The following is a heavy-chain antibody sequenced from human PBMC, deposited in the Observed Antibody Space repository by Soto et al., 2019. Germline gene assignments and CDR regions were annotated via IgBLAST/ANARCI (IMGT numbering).Heavy chain of an antibody. CDR3: AKDGGFIVLMVYAYTYGMDV. CDR2: ISGSGGST. J-gene: IGHJ6*02. D-gene: IGHD2-8*01. Sequence: GGSLRLSCAASGFTFSSYAMSWVRQAPGKGLEWVSAISGSGGSTYYADSVKGRFTIARDNSKNTLYLQMNSLRAEDTAVYYCAKDGGFIVLMVYAYTYGMDVWCQGATVTVSS. V-gene: IGHV3-23*01. CDR1: GFTFSSYA.